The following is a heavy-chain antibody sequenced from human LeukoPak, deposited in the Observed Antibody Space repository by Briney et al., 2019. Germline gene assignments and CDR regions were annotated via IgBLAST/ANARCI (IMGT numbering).Heavy chain of an antibody. V-gene: IGHV3-74*01. D-gene: IGHD6-19*01. CDR2: ITSDGSST. CDR3: ASEETTNGGWTPNY. Sequence: GGSLRLSCAASGFTFSTYWLNWVRQAPGKGLVWVSRITSDGSSTSSADSVKGRFTISRDNAKNTLYLQMNSLRAEDAAVYYCASEETTNGGWTPNYWGQGTLVTVSS. J-gene: IGHJ4*02. CDR1: GFTFSTYW.